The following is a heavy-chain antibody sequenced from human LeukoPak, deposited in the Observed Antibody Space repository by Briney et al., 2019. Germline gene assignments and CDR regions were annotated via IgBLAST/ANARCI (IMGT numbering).Heavy chain of an antibody. Sequence: ASVKVSCKASGYTFTGYYMHWVRQAPGQGLEWMGRINPYSGGTNYAQKFQGRVTMTRDTSISTAYMELSRLRSDDAAVYYCARVSGVAGTELDYWGQGTLVTVSS. D-gene: IGHD6-19*01. CDR3: ARVSGVAGTELDY. CDR1: GYTFTGYY. CDR2: INPYSGGT. J-gene: IGHJ4*02. V-gene: IGHV1-2*06.